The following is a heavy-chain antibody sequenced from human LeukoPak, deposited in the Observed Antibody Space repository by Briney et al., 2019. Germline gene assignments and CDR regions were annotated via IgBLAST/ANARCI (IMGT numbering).Heavy chain of an antibody. J-gene: IGHJ4*02. Sequence: GGSLRLSCAASGFRFDEYAMHWVRQAPGKGLEWVSGISWNSGNIDYADSVKGRFTTSRDNAKKSPYLQMDSLRAEDTAFYYCARDRTYSYGSGSYHIAYCGQGTLITVSS. CDR1: GFRFDEYA. CDR3: ARDRTYSYGSGSYHIAY. V-gene: IGHV3-9*01. CDR2: ISWNSGNI. D-gene: IGHD3-10*01.